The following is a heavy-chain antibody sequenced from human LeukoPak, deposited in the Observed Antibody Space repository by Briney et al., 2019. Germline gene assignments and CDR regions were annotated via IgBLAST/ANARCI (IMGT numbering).Heavy chain of an antibody. V-gene: IGHV3-30*04. CDR2: ISYDGSNK. D-gene: IGHD3-10*01. CDR1: GFTFSSYA. Sequence: GGSLRLSCAASGFTFSSYAMHWVRQAPGKGLEWVAVISYDGSNKYYADSVKGRFTISRDNSKNTLYLQMNSLRAEDTAVYYCARASITMVRGVRNYYYYMDVWGKGTTVTISS. CDR3: ARASITMVRGVRNYYYYMDV. J-gene: IGHJ6*03.